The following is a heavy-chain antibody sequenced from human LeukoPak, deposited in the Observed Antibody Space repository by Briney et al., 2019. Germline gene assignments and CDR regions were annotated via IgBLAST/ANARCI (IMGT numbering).Heavy chain of an antibody. Sequence: PSETLSLTCTVSGGSISSYYWSWIRQPPGKGLEWIGEINHSGSTNYNPSLKSRVTISVDKSKNQFSLKLSSVTAADTAVYYCAREGVGRGRYFDYWGQGTLVTVSS. J-gene: IGHJ4*02. V-gene: IGHV4-34*01. CDR3: AREGVGRGRYFDY. D-gene: IGHD1-26*01. CDR1: GGSISSYY. CDR2: INHSGST.